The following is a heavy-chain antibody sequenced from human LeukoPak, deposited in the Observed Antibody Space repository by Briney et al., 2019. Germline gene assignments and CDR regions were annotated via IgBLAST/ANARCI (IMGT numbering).Heavy chain of an antibody. D-gene: IGHD1-26*01. V-gene: IGHV3-53*01. Sequence: GGSLRLSCAASGFTISSNYMSWVRQAPGKGLEWVSVIYNGGSTYYADSVKGRFTISRDNSKNTLYLQMNSLRAEDTAVYYCARRAAWDGYFDYWGQGTLVTVSS. CDR2: IYNGGST. CDR3: ARRAAWDGYFDY. J-gene: IGHJ4*02. CDR1: GFTISSNY.